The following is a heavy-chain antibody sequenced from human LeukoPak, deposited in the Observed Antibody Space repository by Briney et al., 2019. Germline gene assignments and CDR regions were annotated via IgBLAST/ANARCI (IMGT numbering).Heavy chain of an antibody. J-gene: IGHJ4*02. CDR2: IYYSGST. CDR3: AREIVAGGFDY. D-gene: IGHD6-13*01. V-gene: IGHV4-59*01. CDR1: GGSISSYY. Sequence: SETLSLTCTVSGGSISSYYWSWIRQPPGKGLEWIGYIYYSGSTNYNPSLNSRVTISVDTSKNQFSLKLSSVTAADTAVYYCAREIVAGGFDYWGQGALVTVSS.